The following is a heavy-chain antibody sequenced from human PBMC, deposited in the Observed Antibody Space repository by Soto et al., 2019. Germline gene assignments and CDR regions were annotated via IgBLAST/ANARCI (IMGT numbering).Heavy chain of an antibody. J-gene: IGHJ4*02. Sequence: QVQLVQSGGEVRNPGASVKVSCEASVYSFTSYGISWVRQAPGQGLEWMGWISAYNGNTKYAQNFQGRGTMTTDTSTRTAYMDLRSLRSDDTAVYYCARDPGTYSGSYRDWGQGTLVTVSS. CDR1: VYSFTSYG. D-gene: IGHD1-26*01. V-gene: IGHV1-18*04. CDR3: ARDPGTYSGSYRD. CDR2: ISAYNGNT.